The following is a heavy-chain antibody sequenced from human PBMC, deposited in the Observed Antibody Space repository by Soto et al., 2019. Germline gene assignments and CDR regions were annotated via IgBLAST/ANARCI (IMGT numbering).Heavy chain of an antibody. CDR1: GFNFGNLG. D-gene: IGHD5-12*01. J-gene: IGHJ4*02. Sequence: GGSLRLSCVASGFNFGNLGMHWVRQAPGKGLEWLTVISNDENIKQDSVRGRFAIARDNSKNTLYLHLTSLRAEDTAIYYCARGLRGVLDYWGQGTLVTVSS. V-gene: IGHV3-33*01. CDR3: ARGLRGVLDY. CDR2: ISNDENIK.